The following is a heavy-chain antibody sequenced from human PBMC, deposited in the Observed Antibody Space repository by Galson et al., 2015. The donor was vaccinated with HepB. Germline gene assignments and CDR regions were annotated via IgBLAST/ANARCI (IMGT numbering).Heavy chain of an antibody. Sequence: SLRLSCAASGFSVSSNYMSWVRQAPGKGLELVSVLYSGGGTYYADSVKGRFTISRDHSKNTLYLQMNSLRVEDTAVYYCASPIGWFDPWGQGTLVTVSS. CDR3: ASPIGWFDP. J-gene: IGHJ5*02. CDR1: GFSVSSNY. V-gene: IGHV3-53*01. CDR2: LYSGGGT. D-gene: IGHD1-26*01.